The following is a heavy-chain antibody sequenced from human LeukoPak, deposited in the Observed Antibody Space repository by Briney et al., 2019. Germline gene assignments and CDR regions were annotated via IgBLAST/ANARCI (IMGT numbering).Heavy chain of an antibody. Sequence: PGGSLRPSCTASGFRFSDYYMNWFRQTPGKGLEWLSYISHSGTTVQYADSVRGRFTVSRDNHKNTLYFQMNSLRVEDTALYYCARDGAYDDASGYRADFWGQGTLVTVSS. D-gene: IGHD3-22*01. J-gene: IGHJ4*02. CDR2: ISHSGTTV. CDR3: ARDGAYDDASGYRADF. CDR1: GFRFSDYY. V-gene: IGHV3-11*01.